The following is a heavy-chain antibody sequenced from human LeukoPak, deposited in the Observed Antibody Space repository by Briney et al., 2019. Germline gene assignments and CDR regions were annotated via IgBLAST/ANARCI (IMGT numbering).Heavy chain of an antibody. Sequence: GGSLRLSCAASGLVFGKYAMAWVRQAPGRGLEWVSAISGSSGLTYYADSVKGRFTISRDNSKNTLFLQMNSLRAEDTAVYYCARRGESASYGDYRFDYWGQGTLVTVSS. CDR2: ISGSSGLT. CDR3: ARRGESASYGDYRFDY. CDR1: GLVFGKYA. D-gene: IGHD4-17*01. V-gene: IGHV3-23*01. J-gene: IGHJ4*02.